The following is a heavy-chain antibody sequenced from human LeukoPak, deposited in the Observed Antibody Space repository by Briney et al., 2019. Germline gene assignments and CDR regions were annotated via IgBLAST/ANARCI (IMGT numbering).Heavy chain of an antibody. D-gene: IGHD6-13*01. CDR1: GLTFSSYG. Sequence: GGSLRLSCAASGLTFSSYGMSWVRQAPGKGLEWVSYTSSSGYTIYYADSVKGRFTISRDNAKNSLYLQMNSLRAEDTAVYYCAREPSLYRSRNYYYSGMDVWGQGTTVTVSS. CDR3: AREPSLYRSRNYYYSGMDV. V-gene: IGHV3-48*04. J-gene: IGHJ6*02. CDR2: TSSSGYTI.